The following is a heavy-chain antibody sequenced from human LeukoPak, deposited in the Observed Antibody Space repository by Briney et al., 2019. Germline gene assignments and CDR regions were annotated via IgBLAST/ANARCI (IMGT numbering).Heavy chain of an antibody. CDR2: INTDGSVT. J-gene: IGHJ4*02. V-gene: IGHV3-74*01. CDR3: ARAYYYDSSGYYKPSDY. CDR1: GFTFSSYW. Sequence: PGGSLRLSCAASGFTFSSYWMHWVRQAPGKGLVWVSRINTDGSVTSYADSVKGRFTISRDNAKNTLYLQMNSLRAEDTAVYYCARAYYYDSSGYYKPSDYWGQGTLVTVSS. D-gene: IGHD3-22*01.